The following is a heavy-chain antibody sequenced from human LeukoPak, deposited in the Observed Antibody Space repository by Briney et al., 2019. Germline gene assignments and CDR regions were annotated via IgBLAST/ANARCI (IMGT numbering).Heavy chain of an antibody. CDR1: GFIFSSYW. D-gene: IGHD4-17*01. J-gene: IGHJ4*02. CDR2: IWYDGSNK. Sequence: GGSLRLSCAASGFIFSSYWMHWVRQAPGKGLEWVEVIWYDGSNKYYADSVKGRFTISRDNSKHTLYLQMNSLRAEDTAVYYCAKSPMTTVTTPDYWGQGTLVTVSS. V-gene: IGHV3-33*06. CDR3: AKSPMTTVTTPDY.